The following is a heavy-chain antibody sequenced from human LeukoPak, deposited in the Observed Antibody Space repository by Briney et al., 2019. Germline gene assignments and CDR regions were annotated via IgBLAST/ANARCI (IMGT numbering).Heavy chain of an antibody. D-gene: IGHD6-13*01. V-gene: IGHV3-7*01. J-gene: IGHJ4*02. CDR1: GFSFSTYW. CDR2: IDRDGSVR. Sequence: GGSLRLTCSASGFSFSTYWMSWVRQTPETGLEFVANIDRDGSVRNYMDSLRGRSTISRDNAKKSMYLEINSLRADDTAVYYCARDPGSSSFDLWGRGALVTVSS. CDR3: ARDPGSSSFDL.